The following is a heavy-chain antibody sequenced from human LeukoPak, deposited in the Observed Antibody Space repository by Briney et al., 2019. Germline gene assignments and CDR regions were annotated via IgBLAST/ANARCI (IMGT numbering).Heavy chain of an antibody. CDR2: ISSNGGST. V-gene: IGHV3-64*01. J-gene: IGHJ6*03. D-gene: IGHD1-26*01. CDR1: GFTFSSYA. CDR3: ARRGVGGSYYYYYYMDV. Sequence: GGSLRLSCAASGFTFSSYAMHWVRQAPGKGLEYASAISSNGGSTYYANSVKGRFTISRDNSKNTLYLQMGSLRAEDMAVYYCARRGVGGSYYYYYYMDVWGKGTTVTVSS.